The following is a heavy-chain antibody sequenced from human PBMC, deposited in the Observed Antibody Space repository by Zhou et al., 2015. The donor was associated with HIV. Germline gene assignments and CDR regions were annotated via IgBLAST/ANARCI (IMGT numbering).Heavy chain of an antibody. V-gene: IGHV1-69*01. D-gene: IGHD6-13*01. J-gene: IGHJ6*02. CDR3: ARGTGQQLVRGDYYGMDV. CDR1: GGTFSSYA. CDR2: IIPIFGTA. Sequence: QVQLVQSGAEVKKPGSSVKVSCKASGGTFSSYAISWVRQAPGQGLEWMGGIIPIFGTANYAQKFQGRVTITADESTSTAYMELSSLRSEDTAVYYCARGTGQQLVRGDYYGMDVWGQGTTVTVSS.